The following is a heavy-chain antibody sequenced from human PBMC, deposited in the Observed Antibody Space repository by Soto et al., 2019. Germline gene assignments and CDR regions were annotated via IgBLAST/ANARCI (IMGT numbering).Heavy chain of an antibody. D-gene: IGHD3-22*01. CDR2: IYPGDSDT. CDR1: GYSFTSYW. J-gene: IGHJ6*01. V-gene: IGHV5-51*01. Sequence: GESLKISCKGSGYSFTSYWIGWVRQMPGKGLEWMGIIYPGDSDTRYSPSFQGQVTISADRSISTAYLQWSSLKASDTAMYYCARLDSSGYYKDYYYYGMDVWGQGTTVTVS. CDR3: ARLDSSGYYKDYYYYGMDV.